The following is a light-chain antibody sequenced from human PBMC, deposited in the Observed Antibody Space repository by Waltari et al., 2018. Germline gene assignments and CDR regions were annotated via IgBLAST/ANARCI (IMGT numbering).Light chain of an antibody. CDR3: ASFGVGHNDV. V-gene: IGLV2-8*01. J-gene: IGLJ6*01. CDR2: EVT. Sequence: QSALTQPPSASGSPGQSVTISCTGTSSDVGKYNYVSWYQHHPGKAPKLIIYEVTKRPSGVPDRFSGSKSGNTASLTVSGLQAEDEADYYCASFGVGHNDVFGSGTKVTVL. CDR1: SSDVGKYNY.